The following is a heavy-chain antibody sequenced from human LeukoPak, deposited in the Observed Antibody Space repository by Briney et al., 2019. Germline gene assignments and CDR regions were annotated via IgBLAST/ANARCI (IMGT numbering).Heavy chain of an antibody. D-gene: IGHD4-17*01. CDR3: ARIFPTVTTSTDY. CDR2: IYYSGST. Sequence: SETLSLTCAVSGGSFSGYYWNWIRQTPGKGLEWIGSIYYSGSTYYNPSLKSRVTISVDTSKNQFSLKLSSVTAADTAVYYCARIFPTVTTSTDYWGQGTLVTVSS. V-gene: IGHV4-34*01. CDR1: GGSFSGYY. J-gene: IGHJ4*02.